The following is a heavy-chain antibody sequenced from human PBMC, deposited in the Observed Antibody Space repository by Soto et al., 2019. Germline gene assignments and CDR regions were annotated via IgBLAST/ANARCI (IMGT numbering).Heavy chain of an antibody. Sequence: QVQLRESGPGLVKPSETLSLTCTVSGGSVNSDNYYWSWIRQPPGKGLEWIGYIYYTGRTNYNPSLMSRVTISLDASRNQFSLKLSSVTAADTAVFYCAREYSNSPEAFDSWGQGTLVTVSS. CDR2: IYYTGRT. CDR3: AREYSNSPEAFDS. J-gene: IGHJ4*02. D-gene: IGHD1-26*01. V-gene: IGHV4-61*01. CDR1: GGSVNSDNYY.